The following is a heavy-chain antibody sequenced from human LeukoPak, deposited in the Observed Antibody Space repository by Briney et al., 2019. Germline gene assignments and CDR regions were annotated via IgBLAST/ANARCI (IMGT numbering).Heavy chain of an antibody. J-gene: IGHJ2*01. D-gene: IGHD3-9*01. CDR2: INHSGST. CDR1: GGSFSGYY. Sequence: PSETLSLTCAVYGGSFSGYYWSWIRQPPGKGLEWIGEINHSGSTNYNPSLKSRVTISVDTSKNQFSLKLSSVTAADTAAYYCARQYSDILTGYHRGELYWYFDLWGRGTLVTVSS. V-gene: IGHV4-34*01. CDR3: ARQYSDILTGYHRGELYWYFDL.